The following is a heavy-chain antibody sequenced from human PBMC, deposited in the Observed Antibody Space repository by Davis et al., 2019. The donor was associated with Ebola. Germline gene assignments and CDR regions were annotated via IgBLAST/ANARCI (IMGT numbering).Heavy chain of an antibody. D-gene: IGHD3-22*01. CDR1: GVSISSSTW. CDR3: ARDRRYYYDSSGYYSSYYFDY. CDR2: IFHSGSP. V-gene: IGHV4-4*02. J-gene: IGHJ4*02. Sequence: SETLSLTCAVSGVSISSSTWWSFLRQPPSTPLFFLGEIFHSGSPNYNPSLKSRVTISVDKSKNQFSLKLSSVTAADTAVYYCARDRRYYYDSSGYYSSYYFDYWGQGTLVTVSS.